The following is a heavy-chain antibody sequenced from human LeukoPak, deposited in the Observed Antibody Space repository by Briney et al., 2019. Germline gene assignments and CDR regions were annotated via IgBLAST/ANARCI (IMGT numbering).Heavy chain of an antibody. Sequence: ASVKVSCKASGYTFTGYYMHWVRQAPGKGLEWMGGFDPEDGETIYAQKFQGRVTMTEDTSTDTAYMELSSLRSEDTAVYYCATDSRAEWLFNAFDIWGQGTMVTVSS. J-gene: IGHJ3*02. CDR2: FDPEDGET. CDR3: ATDSRAEWLFNAFDI. D-gene: IGHD3-3*01. CDR1: GYTFTGYY. V-gene: IGHV1-24*01.